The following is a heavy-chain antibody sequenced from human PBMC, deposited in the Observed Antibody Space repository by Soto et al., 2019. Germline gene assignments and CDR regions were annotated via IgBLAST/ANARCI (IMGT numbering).Heavy chain of an antibody. CDR2: ISGSGGST. Sequence: GSLRLSCAPSEFSLGTYGMAWVRQAPGKGLEWVSSISGSGGSTYYAGSVKGRFTISRDASRNTLSLQMNGLRAEDTAVYFCTTDPEVFHDYDVDFWGQGILVTVSS. V-gene: IGHV3-23*01. D-gene: IGHD4-17*01. CDR3: TTDPEVFHDYDVDF. CDR1: EFSLGTYG. J-gene: IGHJ4*02.